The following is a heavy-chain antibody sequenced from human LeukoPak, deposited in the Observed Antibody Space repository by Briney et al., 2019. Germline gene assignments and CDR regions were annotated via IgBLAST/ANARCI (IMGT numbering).Heavy chain of an antibody. CDR3: ARDATRRFDH. CDR2: IKEDGSEK. J-gene: IGHJ4*02. CDR1: GFTFSNYW. Sequence: PGGSLRLSCAASGFTFSNYWMTWVRQAPGKGLEWVANIKEDGSEKHYVDSVKGRFTISKDNAQNSLFLQMSGLRVEDTAVYYCARDATRRFDHWGRGTLVTVSS. V-gene: IGHV3-7*01.